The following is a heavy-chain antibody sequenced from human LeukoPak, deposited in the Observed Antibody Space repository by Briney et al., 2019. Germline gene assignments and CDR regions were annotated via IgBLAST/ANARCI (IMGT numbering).Heavy chain of an antibody. J-gene: IGHJ6*02. CDR1: GFTFSSYA. CDR2: ISGSAGST. Sequence: GGSLRLSCAASGFTFSSYAMSWVRQAPGKGLEWVSAISGSAGSTYYGDSAKGRFTISRDNSKNTLYLQMNSLRAEDTAVYYCAKSSSATSWYYGMDVWGQGTTVTVFS. CDR3: AKSSSATSWYYGMDV. V-gene: IGHV3-23*01. D-gene: IGHD2-2*01.